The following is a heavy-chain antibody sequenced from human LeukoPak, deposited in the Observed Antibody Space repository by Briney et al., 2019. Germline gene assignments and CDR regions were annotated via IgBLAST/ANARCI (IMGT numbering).Heavy chain of an antibody. CDR3: AKDLKWFRELLFDY. D-gene: IGHD3-10*01. CDR2: TSGSGGST. Sequence: GGSLRLSCAASGFTFSSYAMSWVRQAPGKGLEWVSATSGSGGSTYYADSVKGRFTISRDNSKNTLYLQMNSLRAEDTAVYYCAKDLKWFRELLFDYWGQGTLVTVSS. CDR1: GFTFSSYA. V-gene: IGHV3-23*01. J-gene: IGHJ4*02.